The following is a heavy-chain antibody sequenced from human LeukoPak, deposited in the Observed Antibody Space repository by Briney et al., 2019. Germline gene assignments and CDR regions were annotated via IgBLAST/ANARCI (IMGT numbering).Heavy chain of an antibody. CDR2: INPNSGGT. CDR1: GYTFTGYY. Sequence: GASVKVSCKASGYTFTGYYMHWVRQAPGQGLEWMGWINPNSGGTNYAQKFQGRVTMTRDTSISTAYMELSRLRSDDTAVYYCARGGNYYDSSGPGDIWGQGTMVTVS. J-gene: IGHJ3*02. CDR3: ARGGNYYDSSGPGDI. D-gene: IGHD3-22*01. V-gene: IGHV1-2*02.